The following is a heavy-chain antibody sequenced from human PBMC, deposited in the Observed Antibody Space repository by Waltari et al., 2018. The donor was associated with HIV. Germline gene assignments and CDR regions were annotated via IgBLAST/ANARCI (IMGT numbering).Heavy chain of an antibody. CDR2: FWSDGAEI. CDR3: ARGYSSSRWIPLYH. V-gene: IGHV3-33*01. CDR1: GFTFSIFG. D-gene: IGHD6-6*01. J-gene: IGHJ4*02. Sequence: QVQLVESGGGVVQPGTSLTLSCAVSGFTFSIFGIHVVRQPPGKRLGLLAVFWSDGAEISYSDSVKCRFPITKDSSQKTLYLHLTSLSAEDTALYYCARGYSSSRWIPLYHWGRGTLVTVSS.